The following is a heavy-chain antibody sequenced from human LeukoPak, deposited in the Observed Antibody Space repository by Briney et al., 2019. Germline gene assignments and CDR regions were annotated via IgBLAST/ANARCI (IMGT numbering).Heavy chain of an antibody. V-gene: IGHV4-34*01. D-gene: IGHD3-22*01. CDR2: INHSGST. J-gene: IGHJ4*02. Sequence: SETLSLTCAVYGGSFSGYYWSWIRQPPGKGLEWIGEINHSGSTNYNPSLKSRVTISVDTSKNQFSLKLSSVTAADTAVYYCAREFYYYDSSGYYYKYYFDYWGQGTLVTVSS. CDR3: AREFYYYDSSGYYYKYYFDY. CDR1: GGSFSGYY.